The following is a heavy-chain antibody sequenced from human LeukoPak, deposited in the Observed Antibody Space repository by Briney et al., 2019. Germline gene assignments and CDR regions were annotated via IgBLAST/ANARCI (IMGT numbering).Heavy chain of an antibody. J-gene: IGHJ5*02. CDR3: AKVTSWSIT. Sequence: GGSLRLSCAASGFTYSSHAMSWARQAPGKGLEWVSVISGSGGNTYYADSVKGRFTISRDNSKDTLFLQMNSLRAEDTAVYYCAKVTSWSITWGQGTLVTVSS. CDR1: GFTYSSHA. CDR2: ISGSGGNT. D-gene: IGHD2-2*01. V-gene: IGHV3-23*01.